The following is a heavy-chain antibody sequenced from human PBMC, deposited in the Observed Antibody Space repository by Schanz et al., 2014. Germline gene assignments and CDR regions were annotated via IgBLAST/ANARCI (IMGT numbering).Heavy chain of an antibody. CDR3: AIDRYAAGAGAFDI. CDR2: ISYDGSNK. D-gene: IGHD3-10*01. Sequence: VQLVESGGGLVQPGGSLRLSCAASGFTFSSYAMHWVRQAPGKGLEWVAVISYDGSNKYYADSVKGRFTISRDNSKNTLYLQMNSLRAEDTAVYYCAIDRYAAGAGAFDIWGQGTMVTVSS. CDR1: GFTFSSYA. V-gene: IGHV3-30*04. J-gene: IGHJ3*02.